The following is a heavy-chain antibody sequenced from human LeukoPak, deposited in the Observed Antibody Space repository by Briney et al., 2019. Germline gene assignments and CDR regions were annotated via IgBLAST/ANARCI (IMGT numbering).Heavy chain of an antibody. Sequence: SQTLSLTCTVSGGSISSGSYYWSWIRQPAGKGLEWIGRIYTSGSTNYNPSLKSRVTISVDTSKNQFSLKLSSVTAADTAVYYCARDQGRDYDFWSGYYSNWFDPWGQGTLVAVSS. CDR3: ARDQGRDYDFWSGYYSNWFDP. J-gene: IGHJ5*02. V-gene: IGHV4-61*02. CDR1: GGSISSGSYY. CDR2: IYTSGST. D-gene: IGHD3-3*01.